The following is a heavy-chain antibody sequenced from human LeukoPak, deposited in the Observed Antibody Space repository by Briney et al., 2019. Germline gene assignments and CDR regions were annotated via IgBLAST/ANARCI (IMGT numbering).Heavy chain of an antibody. V-gene: IGHV4-59*01. Sequence: PSEILSLTCTVSGGSISSYYWSWIRQPPGKGLEWIGYIYYSGSTNYNPSLKSRVTISVDTSKNQFSLKLSSVTAADTAVYYCARVSQQLVRDDAFDIWGQGTMVTVSS. CDR1: GGSISSYY. J-gene: IGHJ3*02. CDR3: ARVSQQLVRDDAFDI. CDR2: IYYSGST. D-gene: IGHD6-13*01.